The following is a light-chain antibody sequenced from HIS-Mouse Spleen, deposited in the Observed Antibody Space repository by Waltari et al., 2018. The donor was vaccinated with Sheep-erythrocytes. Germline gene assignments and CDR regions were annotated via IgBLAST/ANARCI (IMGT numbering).Light chain of an antibody. CDR2: EVS. V-gene: IGLV2-14*01. CDR3: CSYAGSYNHV. CDR1: SSDVGGYNY. J-gene: IGLJ1*01. Sequence: AWAQPASVSGSPGQSITISCTGTSSDVGGYNYVSWYQQHPGKAPKLMIYEVSNRPSGVSNRFSGSKSGNTASLTISGLQAEDEADYYCCSYAGSYNHVFATGTKVTVL.